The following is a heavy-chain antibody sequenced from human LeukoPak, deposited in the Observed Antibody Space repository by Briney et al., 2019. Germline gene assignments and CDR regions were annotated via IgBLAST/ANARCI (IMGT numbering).Heavy chain of an antibody. CDR3: ARENMGDTSGWYFDY. CDR1: GFTFSSYA. V-gene: IGHV3-23*01. Sequence: GGSLGLSCAASGFTFSSYAMHWVRQAPGKGLEWVSSISGSGDNTYYADSVKGQFTVSRDSSKSTLYLQMNSLRAEDTAVYYCARENMGDTSGWYFDYWGQGTLVTVSS. D-gene: IGHD6-19*01. J-gene: IGHJ4*02. CDR2: ISGSGDNT.